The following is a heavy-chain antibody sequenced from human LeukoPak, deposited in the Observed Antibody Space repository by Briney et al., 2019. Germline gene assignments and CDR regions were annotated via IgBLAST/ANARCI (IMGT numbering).Heavy chain of an antibody. CDR2: ISYNGGSI. CDR3: AKDLGYRKYFFYYGMDV. D-gene: IGHD2/OR15-2a*01. J-gene: IGHJ6*02. CDR1: GFNFSDYA. Sequence: GGSLRLSCVGTGFNFSDYAMHWVRQVPGTGLEWVSGISYNGGSIAYADSVEGRFSISRDNANHSLHLEMSSLRVEDTALYYCAKDLGYRKYFFYYGMDVWGLGTTVTVSS. V-gene: IGHV3-9*01.